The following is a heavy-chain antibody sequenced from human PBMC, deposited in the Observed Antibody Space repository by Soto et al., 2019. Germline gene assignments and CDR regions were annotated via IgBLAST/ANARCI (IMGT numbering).Heavy chain of an antibody. CDR2: IYYSGST. V-gene: IGHV4-59*01. D-gene: IGHD3-9*01. Sequence: SETLSLTCTVSGGSISGYYWNWIRQPPGKGLEWIGYIYYSGSTNYNPSLKSRVTISVDTSKNQFSLKLSSVTAADTAVYYCARHSPDFDWLSQFDYWGQGTLVTVSS. CDR1: GGSISGYY. CDR3: ARHSPDFDWLSQFDY. J-gene: IGHJ4*02.